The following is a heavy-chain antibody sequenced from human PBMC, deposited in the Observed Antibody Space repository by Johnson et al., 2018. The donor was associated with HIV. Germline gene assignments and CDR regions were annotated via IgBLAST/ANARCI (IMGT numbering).Heavy chain of an antibody. CDR2: IYSGSNT. CDR1: GFTVSSNY. D-gene: IGHD3-9*01. CDR3: AKDRSIYDIIYAFDI. V-gene: IGHV3-66*01. Sequence: VQLVESGGGLVQPGGSLRLSCAASGFTVSSNYMNWVRQAPGKGLEWVSVIYSGSNTYYADSVKGRFTISRDNSKNTLYLQMNSLRVEDTAVYYCAKDRSIYDIIYAFDIWGQGTMVTVSS. J-gene: IGHJ3*02.